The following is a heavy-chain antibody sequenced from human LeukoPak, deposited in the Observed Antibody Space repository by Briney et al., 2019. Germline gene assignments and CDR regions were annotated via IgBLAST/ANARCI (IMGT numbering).Heavy chain of an antibody. CDR2: ISSSSSYI. Sequence: GGSLRLSCAASGFTFSSYSMNWVRQAPGKGLEWVSSISSSSSYIYYADSVKGRFTISRDNAKNSLYLQMNSLRAEDTAVYYCASSGARYCSSTSCYTAKVGNYYYYYGMDVWGQGTTVTVSS. CDR1: GFTFSSYS. D-gene: IGHD2-2*02. CDR3: ASSGARYCSSTSCYTAKVGNYYYYYGMDV. J-gene: IGHJ6*02. V-gene: IGHV3-21*01.